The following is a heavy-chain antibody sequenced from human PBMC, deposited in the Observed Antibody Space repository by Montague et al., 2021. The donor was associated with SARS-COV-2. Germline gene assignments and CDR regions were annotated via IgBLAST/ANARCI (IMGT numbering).Heavy chain of an antibody. CDR2: IDWDDYE. V-gene: IGHV2-70*17. CDR3: ARCRDGYKSGLSFDY. J-gene: IGHJ4*02. Sequence: PALVKPTQTLTLTCTFSGFSLSTSVMSVSWIRQPPGKALEWLARIDWDDYEFYSTPLKTRLTISKDTSKNQVVLTMTNMDPVDTATYYCARCRDGYKSGLSFDYWGQGTLVTVSS. CDR1: GFSLSTSVMS. D-gene: IGHD5-24*01.